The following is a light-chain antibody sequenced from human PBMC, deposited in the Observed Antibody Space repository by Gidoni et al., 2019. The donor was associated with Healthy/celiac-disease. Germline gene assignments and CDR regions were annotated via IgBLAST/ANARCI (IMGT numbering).Light chain of an antibody. Sequence: DIQMTQSPSSVSVSVGDSVTISCRASPSIGVWLAWYQQRPGNASNLLIYSASILHRGVPSRFSGAGSGTHFTLTISSLQPEDVGTYFCLQADSFPLTFGQGTRLEI. CDR1: PSIGVW. V-gene: IGKV1-12*01. CDR3: LQADSFPLT. CDR2: SAS. J-gene: IGKJ5*01.